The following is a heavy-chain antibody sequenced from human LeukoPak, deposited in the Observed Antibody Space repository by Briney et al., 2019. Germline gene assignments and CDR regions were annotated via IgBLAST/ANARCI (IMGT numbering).Heavy chain of an antibody. CDR1: GFTFSSYS. V-gene: IGHV3-48*01. D-gene: IGHD2-2*01. CDR2: ISSSSSTI. Sequence: GGSLRLSCAASGFTFSSYSMNWVRQAPGKGLEWVSYISSSSSTIYYADSVKGRFTISRDNAKNSLYLQMNSLRAEDTAVYYCARVSSTSCCDASDIWGQGTMVTVSS. CDR3: ARVSSTSCCDASDI. J-gene: IGHJ3*02.